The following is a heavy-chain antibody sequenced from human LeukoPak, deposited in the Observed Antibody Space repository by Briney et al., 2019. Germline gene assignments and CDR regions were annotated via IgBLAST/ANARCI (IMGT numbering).Heavy chain of an antibody. CDR1: GFTFSSYS. D-gene: IGHD5-24*01. J-gene: IGHJ6*03. Sequence: GGSLRLSCAASGFTFSSYSMNWVRQAPGKGLEWVSGISWNSGSIGYADSVKGRFTISRDNAKNSLYLQMNSLRAEDTALYYCAKASSRGYYMDVWGKGTTVTISS. CDR2: ISWNSGSI. V-gene: IGHV3-9*01. CDR3: AKASSRGYYMDV.